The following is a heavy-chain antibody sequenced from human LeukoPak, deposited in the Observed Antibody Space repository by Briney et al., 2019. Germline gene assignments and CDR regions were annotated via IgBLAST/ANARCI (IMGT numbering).Heavy chain of an antibody. CDR2: IYYSGST. Sequence: SEILSLTCTVSGGTISSGGYYWSWIRQHPGKGLEWIGYIYYSGSTYYNPSLKSRVTISVDTSKNQFCLKLSCVAAADTSVYYCARLAVADGDYVAFDYWGQGALVTV. CDR3: ARLAVADGDYVAFDY. CDR1: GGTISSGGYY. J-gene: IGHJ4*02. D-gene: IGHD4-17*01. V-gene: IGHV4-31*03.